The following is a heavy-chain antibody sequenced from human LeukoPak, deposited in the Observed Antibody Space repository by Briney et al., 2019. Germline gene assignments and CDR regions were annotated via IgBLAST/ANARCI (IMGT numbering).Heavy chain of an antibody. J-gene: IGHJ5*02. Sequence: GGSLRLSCAASGFTFSSYSMNWVRQAPGKGLEWVSYISSSSSTIYYADSVKGRFTISRDNAKNSLYLQMNSLRAEDTAVYYCAREVRYYDSSGSGFDPWGQGTLVTVSS. CDR1: GFTFSSYS. CDR3: AREVRYYDSSGSGFDP. V-gene: IGHV3-48*01. D-gene: IGHD3-22*01. CDR2: ISSSSSTI.